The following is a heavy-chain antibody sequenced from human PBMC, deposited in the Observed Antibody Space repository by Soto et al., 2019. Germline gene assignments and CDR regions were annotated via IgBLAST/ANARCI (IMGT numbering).Heavy chain of an antibody. CDR2: ISGSGDAT. J-gene: IGHJ3*02. D-gene: IGHD3-22*01. V-gene: IGHV3-23*01. Sequence: EVQLLESGGGLVQPGGSLRLSCATSGFTFNDYAMTWVRQAPGKGLEWDSAISGSGDATYYADSVKGRFTISRDNSKNTLYLQMNGLRAEDTAVYHCAKDILVNYDSRGSDAFDIWGQGTMVTVSS. CDR3: AKDILVNYDSRGSDAFDI. CDR1: GFTFNDYA.